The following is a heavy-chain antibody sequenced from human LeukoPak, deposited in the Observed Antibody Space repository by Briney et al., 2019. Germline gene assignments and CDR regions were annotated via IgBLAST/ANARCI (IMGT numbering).Heavy chain of an antibody. CDR3: ARHVYDSSSMFDP. D-gene: IGHD6-6*01. CDR1: GYSFTSYW. CDR2: IYPGDSDT. Sequence: GESLKISCKGSGYSFTSYWIGWVRQMPGKGLERMGIIYPGDSDTRYSPSFQGQVTISADKSISTAYLQWSSLKASDTAMYYCARHVYDSSSMFDPWGQGTLVTVSS. V-gene: IGHV5-51*01. J-gene: IGHJ5*02.